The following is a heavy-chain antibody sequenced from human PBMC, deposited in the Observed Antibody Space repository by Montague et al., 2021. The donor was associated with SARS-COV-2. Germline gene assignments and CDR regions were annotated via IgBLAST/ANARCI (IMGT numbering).Heavy chain of an antibody. V-gene: IGHV5-10-1*01. CDR2: INPADSQT. D-gene: IGHD2-21*02. J-gene: IGHJ4*02. CDR3: ARSQHCGSDCYFAY. Sequence: QSVAEVKTSGESLRISCRGSGYDFTRYWISWVRQMPGKGLERMGRINPADSQTNYSPSFQGQVTISVDKSITTAYLQWSSLKPSDTAIYYCARSQHCGSDCYFAYWGQGSLVTVSS. CDR1: GYDFTRYW.